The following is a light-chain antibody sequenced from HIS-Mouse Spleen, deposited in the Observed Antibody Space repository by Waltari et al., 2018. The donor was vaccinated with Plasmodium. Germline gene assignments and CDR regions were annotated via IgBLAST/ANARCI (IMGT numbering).Light chain of an antibody. J-gene: IGKJ4*01. CDR1: QSISSY. CDR2: AAS. CDR3: QQSYSTPPT. Sequence: DIQMTQSPSSLSASVGDRVTITCRASQSISSYLNWYQPKPGKAPTLLIYAASSLQSGVPSRFSGSGSGTDFTLNISSLQPEDFATYYCQQSYSTPPTFGGGTKVEIK. V-gene: IGKV1-39*01.